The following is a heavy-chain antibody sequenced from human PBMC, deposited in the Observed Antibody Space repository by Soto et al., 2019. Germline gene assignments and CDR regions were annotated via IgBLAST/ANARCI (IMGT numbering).Heavy chain of an antibody. CDR2: ISDTGSSH. D-gene: IGHD2-2*01. J-gene: IGHJ4*02. CDR1: GFTVSSYG. CDR3: AKDRGGDCPDNSCYFGADY. Sequence: AGSLRLACVGSGFTVSSYGMHWFRQAPGKGLECVAVISDTGSSHYYAASVEGRFTISRENSKNTLSLHMDRLRVEDTAVYYCAKDRGGDCPDNSCYFGADYWGQGTPVTVSS. V-gene: IGHV3-30*18.